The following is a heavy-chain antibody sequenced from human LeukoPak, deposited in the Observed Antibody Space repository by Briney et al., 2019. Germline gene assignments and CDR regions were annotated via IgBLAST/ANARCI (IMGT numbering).Heavy chain of an antibody. Sequence: SETLSLTCTVSGGSISNYYWSWIRQPPGKGLEWIGYIYYSGSTNYNPSLKSRVTISVDTSKNQFSLKLSSVTAADTAVYYCARGSLSSGYDYWGQGTLVTVSS. J-gene: IGHJ4*02. CDR3: ARGSLSSGYDY. CDR1: GGSISNYY. CDR2: IYYSGST. V-gene: IGHV4-59*01. D-gene: IGHD3-22*01.